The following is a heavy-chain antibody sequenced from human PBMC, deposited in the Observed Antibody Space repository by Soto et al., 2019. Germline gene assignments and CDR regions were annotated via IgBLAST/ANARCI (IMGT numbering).Heavy chain of an antibody. CDR1: GFTFSNAW. CDR2: IKSKTDGGTT. V-gene: IGHV3-15*07. D-gene: IGHD1-26*01. J-gene: IGHJ4*02. CDR3: TTKPAYSGSYSAFDY. Sequence: EVQLVESGGGLVKPGGSLRLSCAASGFTFSNAWMNWVRQAPGKGLEWVGRIKSKTDGGTTDYAAPVKGRFTISRDDSKNTLYLQMNSRKTDDTAVYYCTTKPAYSGSYSAFDYWGQGTLVTVSS.